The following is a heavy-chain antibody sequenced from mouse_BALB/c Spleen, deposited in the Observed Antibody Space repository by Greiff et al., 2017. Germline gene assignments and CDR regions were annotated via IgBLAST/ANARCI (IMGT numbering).Heavy chain of an antibody. V-gene: IGHV6-6*02. Sequence: DVQLVESGGGLVQPGGSMKLSCVASGFTFSNYWMNWVRQSPEKGLEWVAEIRLKSNNYATHYAESVKGRFTISRDDSKSSVYLQMNNLRAEDTGIYYCTRRGNYDWGQGTTLTVSS. D-gene: IGHD2-1*01. J-gene: IGHJ2*01. CDR2: IRLKSNNYAT. CDR3: TRRGNYD. CDR1: GFTFSNYW.